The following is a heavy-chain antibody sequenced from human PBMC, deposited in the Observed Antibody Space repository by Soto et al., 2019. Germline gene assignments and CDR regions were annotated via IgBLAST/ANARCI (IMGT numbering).Heavy chain of an antibody. CDR3: ARHDSSTSNPYYYYYGMDV. CDR1: GYSFTNYW. J-gene: IGHJ6*02. D-gene: IGHD2-2*01. V-gene: IGHV5-51*01. CDR2: IYPGDSDT. Sequence: PGESLKISCKGSGYSFTNYWIGWVRQMPGKGLEWMGIIYPGDSDTRYSPSFQGQVTISADKSISTAYLQWSSLKASDTAMYYCARHDSSTSNPYYYYYGMDVWGQGTTVTVSS.